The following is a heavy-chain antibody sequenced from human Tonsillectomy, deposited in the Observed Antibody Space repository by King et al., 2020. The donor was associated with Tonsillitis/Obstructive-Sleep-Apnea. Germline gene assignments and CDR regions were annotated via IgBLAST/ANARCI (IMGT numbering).Heavy chain of an antibody. V-gene: IGHV4-4*07. CDR3: AREERWGQYFDY. CDR1: GGSISKNY. J-gene: IGHJ4*02. D-gene: IGHD3-16*01. Sequence: VQLQESGPGLVKPSETLSLTCTVSGGSISKNYWSWIRQPAGKGLEWIGRISNSGSTNYNPSLKSRVTISVDTSKNQFSLKLTSVTAADTAVYYCAREERWGQYFDYWGQGTLVTVSS. CDR2: ISNSGST.